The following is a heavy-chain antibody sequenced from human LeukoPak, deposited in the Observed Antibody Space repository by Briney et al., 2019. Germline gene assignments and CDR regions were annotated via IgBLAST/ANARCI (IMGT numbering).Heavy chain of an antibody. J-gene: IGHJ4*02. CDR3: ARDPAGYFDY. D-gene: IGHD2-15*01. Sequence: GGFLRLSCAASGFIFSSYSMNWVRQAPGKGLEWVSSISSGSSYMYYADSVKGRFTISRDNAKNSLYLQMNSLRAEDTAVYYCARDPAGYFDYWGQGTLVTVSS. V-gene: IGHV3-21*01. CDR2: ISSGSSYM. CDR1: GFIFSSYS.